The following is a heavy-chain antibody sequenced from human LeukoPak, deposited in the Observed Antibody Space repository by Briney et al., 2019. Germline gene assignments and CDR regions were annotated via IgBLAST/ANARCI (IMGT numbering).Heavy chain of an antibody. CDR1: GGSLNNYY. CDR2: IYTRGST. Sequence: SETLSLTCTVSGGSLNNYYWSWIRQPAGKGLEWIGRIYTRGSTNYNPSLKSRVTMSVDTSKNQFFLKLSSVTAADTAVYYCARDTLLDYYYYYMDVWGKGTTVTVSS. D-gene: IGHD2-15*01. J-gene: IGHJ6*03. CDR3: ARDTLLDYYYYYMDV. V-gene: IGHV4-4*07.